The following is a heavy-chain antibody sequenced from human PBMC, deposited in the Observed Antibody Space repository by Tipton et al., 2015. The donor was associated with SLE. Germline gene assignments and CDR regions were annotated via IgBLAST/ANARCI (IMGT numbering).Heavy chain of an antibody. CDR2: IYSGGST. V-gene: IGHV4-59*01. J-gene: IGHJ3*02. Sequence: LRLSCTVSGDSISRDYWSWIRQPPGGGLEWVAYIYSGGSTNFNPLLKSRLSISLDSAKSQVSLNLTSVTAADTAVYYCARWGITPGMSNAFDIWGQGTVVSVSS. CDR3: ARWGITPGMSNAFDI. CDR1: GDSISRDY. D-gene: IGHD3-16*01.